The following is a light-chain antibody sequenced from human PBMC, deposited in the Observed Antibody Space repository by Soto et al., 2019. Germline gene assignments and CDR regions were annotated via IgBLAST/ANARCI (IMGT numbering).Light chain of an antibody. CDR2: GAS. Sequence: EIEMTQSPATMSVSPGERVTLSCKASQSVSHNLAWYQQRFGQAPRLLIYGASVRATGIPARFSGSGSGTEFTLTINNVKSEDFAVYYCQQYNNSPPRTFGQGTKVDIK. J-gene: IGKJ1*01. CDR1: QSVSHN. V-gene: IGKV3-15*01. CDR3: QQYNNSPPRT.